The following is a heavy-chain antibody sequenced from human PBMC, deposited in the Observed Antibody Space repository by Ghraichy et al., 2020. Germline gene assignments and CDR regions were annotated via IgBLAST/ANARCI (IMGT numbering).Heavy chain of an antibody. V-gene: IGHV3-23*01. Sequence: GGSLRLSCAASGFTFSSYAMSWVRQAPGKGLEWVSAISGSGGSTYYADSVKGRFTISRDNSKNTLYLQMNSLRAEDTAVYYCAKGTGQWLVRECFDYWGQGTLVTVSS. CDR1: GFTFSSYA. CDR2: ISGSGGST. CDR3: AKGTGQWLVRECFDY. D-gene: IGHD6-19*01. J-gene: IGHJ4*02.